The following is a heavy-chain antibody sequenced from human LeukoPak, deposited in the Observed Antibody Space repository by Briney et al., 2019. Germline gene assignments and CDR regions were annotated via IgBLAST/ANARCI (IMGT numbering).Heavy chain of an antibody. CDR2: IWYDGSNK. Sequence: PGRSLRLSCAASGFTFSSYGMHWVRQAPGKGLEWVAVIWYDGSNKYYADSVKGRFTISRDNAKNSLYLQMNSLRAEDTAVYYCARESAGMYHYYYGMDVWGQGTTVTVSS. V-gene: IGHV3-33*01. CDR1: GFTFSSYG. D-gene: IGHD2-8*01. J-gene: IGHJ6*02. CDR3: ARESAGMYHYYYGMDV.